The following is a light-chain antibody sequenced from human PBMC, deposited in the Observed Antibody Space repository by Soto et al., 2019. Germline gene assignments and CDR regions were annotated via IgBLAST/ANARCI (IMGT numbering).Light chain of an antibody. J-gene: IGLJ1*01. CDR2: EAF. CDR1: SSDVGSYNL. V-gene: IGLV2-23*01. Sequence: QSVLTQPASVSGSPGQSITLSCTGTSSDVGSYNLVSWYQQHPGTAPKLMIYEAFKRPSGVSNRFSGSKSGDTASLTISGLQAEDEADYYCCSYAGSTTLYVFGTGTKVTVL. CDR3: CSYAGSTTLYV.